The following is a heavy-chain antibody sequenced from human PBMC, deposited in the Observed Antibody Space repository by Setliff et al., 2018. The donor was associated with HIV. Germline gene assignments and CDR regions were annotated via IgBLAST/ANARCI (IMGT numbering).Heavy chain of an antibody. Sequence: GGSLRLSCTTSGFTFSTYAMSWVRQAPGKGLEWVSAISDSSRTYYADSVKGRFTISRDSSENTLYLQMNGLRVEDSAIYYCAKDSRPDYWGQGTLVTVSS. J-gene: IGHJ4*02. CDR1: GFTFSTYA. CDR3: AKDSRPDY. CDR2: ISDSSRT. V-gene: IGHV3-23*01.